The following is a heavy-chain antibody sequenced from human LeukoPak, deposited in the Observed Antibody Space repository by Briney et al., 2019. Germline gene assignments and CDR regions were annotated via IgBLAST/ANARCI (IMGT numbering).Heavy chain of an antibody. CDR1: VSTFTGYS. CDR2: INPNSCST. Sequence: GASLKLSCTASVSTFTGYSMHWVRQARGPGLEWMGRINPNSCSTNYAQKFQGRVSMNTATSITTASMELRWLRSDCTAVYACASGTGYSRGWVPDNRGQGTLGTVSS. CDR3: ASGTGYSRGWVPDN. J-gene: IGHJ4*02. V-gene: IGHV1-2*06. D-gene: IGHD6-19*01.